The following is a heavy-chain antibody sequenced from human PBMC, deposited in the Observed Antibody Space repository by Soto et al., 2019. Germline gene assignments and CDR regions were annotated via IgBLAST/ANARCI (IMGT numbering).Heavy chain of an antibody. D-gene: IGHD6-6*01. V-gene: IGHV4-34*01. CDR2: INHSGST. CDR3: VRAARLWKNWFDP. Sequence: PSETLSLTCAVYGGSFSGYYWSWIRQPPGKGLEWIGEINHSGSTNYNPSLKSRVTISVDTSKNQFSLKLSSVTAADTAVYYCVRAARLWKNWFDPWREVTLVTVCS. J-gene: IGHJ5*02. CDR1: GGSFSGYY.